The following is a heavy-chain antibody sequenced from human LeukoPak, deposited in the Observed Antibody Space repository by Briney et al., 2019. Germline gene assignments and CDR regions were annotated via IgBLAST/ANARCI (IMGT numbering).Heavy chain of an antibody. CDR1: GFSLSTRGMR. CDR2: IAWDDDK. CDR3: ARIPYDSSPREHFDN. Sequence: SGPALVKPTQSLTLTCTFSGFSLSTRGMRVSWIRQPPGKALEWLARIAWDDDKFYSTSLKTSLTISKDTSNNQVVLTMTNMDPVDTATYYCARIPYDSSPREHFDNWGQGTLVTVSS. D-gene: IGHD3-22*01. J-gene: IGHJ4*02. V-gene: IGHV2-70*04.